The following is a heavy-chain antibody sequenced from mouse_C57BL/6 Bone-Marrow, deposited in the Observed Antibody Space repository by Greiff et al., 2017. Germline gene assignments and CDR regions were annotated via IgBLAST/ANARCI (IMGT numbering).Heavy chain of an antibody. V-gene: IGHV5-17*01. CDR1: GFTFSDYG. CDR3: ARRDCGSSPHWYFDV. J-gene: IGHJ1*03. D-gene: IGHD1-1*01. CDR2: ISSGSSTI. Sequence: EVKLVESGGGLVKPGGSLKLSCAASGFTFSDYGMHWVRQAPEKGLEWVAYISSGSSTIYYADTVKGRFTISRDNAKNTLFLQMTSLRSEDTAMYYCARRDCGSSPHWYFDVWGTGTTVTVSS.